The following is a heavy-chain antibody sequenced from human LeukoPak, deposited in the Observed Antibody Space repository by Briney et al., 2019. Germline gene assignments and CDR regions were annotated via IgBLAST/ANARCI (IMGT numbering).Heavy chain of an antibody. CDR3: AREVPIVRGLRWDY. V-gene: IGHV4-59*01. CDR1: GDSISSYY. Sequence: SETLSLTCTVSGDSISSYYWNWVRQSPGKGLEWIGYIYYSGSTNCDPSLKSRVTISIDTSKNQFSLKLRSVTAADTAVYYCAREVPIVRGLRWDYWGQGTLVTVSS. D-gene: IGHD3-10*01. J-gene: IGHJ4*02. CDR2: IYYSGST.